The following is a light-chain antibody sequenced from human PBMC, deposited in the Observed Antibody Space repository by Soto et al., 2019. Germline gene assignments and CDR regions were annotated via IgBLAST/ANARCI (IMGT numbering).Light chain of an antibody. V-gene: IGKV1-39*01. CDR2: AAY. CDR3: KQTDTTPRT. Sequence: DIQMTQSPSSLSASVGDRVTITCRASQTISTYLNWYQQKPGKAPKVLIYAAYNLQSGVQSRFSGSGSGTDFTLTIRSLQPEDFATYYCKQTDTTPRTFGQGTKVDIK. J-gene: IGKJ1*01. CDR1: QTISTY.